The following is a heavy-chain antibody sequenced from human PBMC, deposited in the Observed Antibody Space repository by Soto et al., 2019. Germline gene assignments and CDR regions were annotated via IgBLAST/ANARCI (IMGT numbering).Heavy chain of an antibody. CDR1: GFTFSSYS. V-gene: IGHV3-48*02. D-gene: IGHD3-22*01. J-gene: IGHJ3*02. CDR3: ARDRYYYDSSGYYGAFDI. Sequence: GGSLSLSCAASGFTFSSYSMNWVRQAPGKGLEWVSYISSSSSTIYYADSVKGRFTISRDNAKNSLYLQMNSMRDEDTAVYYCARDRYYYDSSGYYGAFDIWGQGTMVTV. CDR2: ISSSSSTI.